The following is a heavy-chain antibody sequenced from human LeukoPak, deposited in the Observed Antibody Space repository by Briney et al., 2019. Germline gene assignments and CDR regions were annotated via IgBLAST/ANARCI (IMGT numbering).Heavy chain of an antibody. CDR1: GFTFSSYG. CDR2: ISSSSSII. CDR3: ARDRTTVATPRWFDR. Sequence: PGGSLRLSCAASGFTFSSYGMHWVRRAPGKGLEWVSYISSSSSIIYYADSVKGRFTISRDNAKKSLYLQMNSLRDEDTAVYYCARDRTTVATPRWFDRWGQGTLVTVSS. D-gene: IGHD4-23*01. V-gene: IGHV3-48*02. J-gene: IGHJ5*02.